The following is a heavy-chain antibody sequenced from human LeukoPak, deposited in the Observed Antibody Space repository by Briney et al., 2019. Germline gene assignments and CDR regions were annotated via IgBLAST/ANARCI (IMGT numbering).Heavy chain of an antibody. V-gene: IGHV3-30*02. D-gene: IGHD3-9*01. Sequence: GGPLRLSCAASGFTFSNYGMHWVRQAPGKGLEWLAYIRYDASNDYYADSVKGRFTISRDDSKNTLYLQMNSLRTEDTAIYYCAKSIIPLQHFDWPFDLWGLGTLVSVSS. CDR3: AKSIIPLQHFDWPFDL. CDR1: GFTFSNYG. J-gene: IGHJ5*02. CDR2: IRYDASND.